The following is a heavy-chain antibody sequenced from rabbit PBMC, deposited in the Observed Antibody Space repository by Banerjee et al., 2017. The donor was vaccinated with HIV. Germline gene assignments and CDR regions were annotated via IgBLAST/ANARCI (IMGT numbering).Heavy chain of an antibody. CDR3: VRVNSGLNL. D-gene: IGHD4-1*01. CDR2: IYPTYGAT. Sequence: QEQLVESGGGLVTIGGSLKLTCKASGIDFSSRFWISWVRQTPGKGLEWIGCIYPTYGATDYASWLNVQFSISLDKAQNTVFLQMTSLTAADTASYFCVRVNSGLNLWGPGTLVTVS. CDR1: GIDFSSRFW. V-gene: IGHV1S43*01. J-gene: IGHJ4*01.